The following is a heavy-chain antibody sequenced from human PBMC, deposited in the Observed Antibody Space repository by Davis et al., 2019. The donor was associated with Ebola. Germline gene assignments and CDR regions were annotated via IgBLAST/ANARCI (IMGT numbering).Heavy chain of an antibody. CDR3: ARQTLYNWFDP. V-gene: IGHV4-34*01. J-gene: IGHJ5*02. CDR1: GGSFSGYY. CDR2: IYYSGST. Sequence: SETLSLTCAVYGGSFSGYYWSWIRQPPGKGLEWIGSIYYSGSTYYNPSLKSRVTISVDTSKNQFSLKLSSVTAADTAVYYCARQTLYNWFDPWGRGTLVTVSS.